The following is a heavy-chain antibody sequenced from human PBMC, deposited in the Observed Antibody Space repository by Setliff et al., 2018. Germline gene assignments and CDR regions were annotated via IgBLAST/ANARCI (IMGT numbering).Heavy chain of an antibody. Sequence: LSLPCTVSGGSVSSTSYYWGWIRQPPGKGLEWIGTIYYTGTTYYSPSLKSRVTISVDTSKNQFSLRLTSVTAAGTAIYYCASRTTGPGGWFDYWG. CDR1: GGSVSSTSYY. V-gene: IGHV4-39*01. CDR2: IYYTGTT. J-gene: IGHJ5*01. CDR3: ASRTTGPGGWFDY. D-gene: IGHD1-1*01.